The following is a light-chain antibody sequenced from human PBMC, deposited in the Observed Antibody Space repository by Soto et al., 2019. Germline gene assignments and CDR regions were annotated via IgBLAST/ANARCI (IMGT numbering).Light chain of an antibody. J-gene: IGKJ1*01. CDR1: QSISGS. CDR2: EAS. V-gene: IGKV1-5*03. Sequence: DIQMTQSPSTLSASVGDRVTITCRASQSISGSLAWYQQKPGKAPKLLIYEASNLKSGVPSRFSGSGSVTEYTLTISSLQPDDSASYYCQQYNGYWTCGQGTRVEIK. CDR3: QQYNGYWT.